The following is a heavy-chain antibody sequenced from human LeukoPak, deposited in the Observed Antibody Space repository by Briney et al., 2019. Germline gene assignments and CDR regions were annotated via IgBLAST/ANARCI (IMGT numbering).Heavy chain of an antibody. Sequence: ASVKVSCKASGYTFTSYYMHWVRQAPGQGLEWMGIINPSGGSTSYGQKFQGRVTMARDTSTSTVYMELSSLRSEDTAVYYCARASTGYWNVDIWGQGTMVTVSS. V-gene: IGHV1-46*01. CDR1: GYTFTSYY. CDR3: ARASTGYWNVDI. D-gene: IGHD2-15*01. CDR2: INPSGGST. J-gene: IGHJ3*02.